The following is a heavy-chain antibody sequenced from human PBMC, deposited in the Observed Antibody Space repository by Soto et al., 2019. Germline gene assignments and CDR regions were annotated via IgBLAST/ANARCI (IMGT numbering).Heavy chain of an antibody. J-gene: IGHJ5*02. D-gene: IGHD3-10*01. CDR2: FDPEDGET. Sequence: ASVKVSCKVSGYTLTELSMHWVRQAPGKGLEWMGGFDPEDGETIYAQKFQGRVTMTEDTSTDTAYMELSSLRSEDTAVYFCATRMSQGRFQSSPSSSFVPWAPRTLVRFTS. CDR3: ATRMSQGRFQSSPSSSFVP. CDR1: GYTLTELS. V-gene: IGHV1-24*01.